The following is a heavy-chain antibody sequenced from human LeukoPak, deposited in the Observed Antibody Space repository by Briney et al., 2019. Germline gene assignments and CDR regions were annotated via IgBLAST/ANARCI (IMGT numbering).Heavy chain of an antibody. Sequence: GGSLRLSCAASGFTFSSYWMSWVRQAPGKGLEWVSGISGSGDTTYLADSVRGRFSISRDNSKSTLYLQMNSLRAEDTAVYYCAKLSRIAVAGTFDNWGQGTLVTVSS. CDR3: AKLSRIAVAGTFDN. V-gene: IGHV3-23*01. D-gene: IGHD6-13*01. J-gene: IGHJ4*02. CDR2: ISGSGDTT. CDR1: GFTFSSYW.